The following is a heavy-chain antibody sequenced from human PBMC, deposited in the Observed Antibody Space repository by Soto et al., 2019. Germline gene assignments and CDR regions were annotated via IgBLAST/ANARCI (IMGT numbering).Heavy chain of an antibody. D-gene: IGHD2-2*01. V-gene: IGHV1-8*01. J-gene: IGHJ6*03. CDR2: VNPNSGNR. CDR3: ARGVRYQLPRKDDYYYYMDV. Sequence: GASVRVSCKAAGYTLHNYDMKWVRQATGQGLEWMGWVNPNSGNRGYAQKFQGRFTMTRNTSSSTAYMELSSLRSEDTAVYYCARGVRYQLPRKDDYYYYMDVWGKGTTVTVSS. CDR1: GYTLHNYD.